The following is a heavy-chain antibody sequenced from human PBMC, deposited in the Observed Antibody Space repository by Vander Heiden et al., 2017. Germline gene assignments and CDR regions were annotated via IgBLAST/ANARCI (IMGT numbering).Heavy chain of an antibody. J-gene: IGHJ5*02. D-gene: IGHD1-26*01. CDR3: ARGGPSSKWLDP. CDR1: GGSISSYY. CDR2: VFDSGAT. Sequence: QVQLQESGPGLVKPSETLSLTCTVSGGSISSYYWSWIRQSPGKGLEWIGYVFDSGATFYTPSLKSRVSISVDISKNHFSLKLTSVTAADTAVYYCARGGPSSKWLDPWGQGALGTVSS. V-gene: IGHV4-59*01.